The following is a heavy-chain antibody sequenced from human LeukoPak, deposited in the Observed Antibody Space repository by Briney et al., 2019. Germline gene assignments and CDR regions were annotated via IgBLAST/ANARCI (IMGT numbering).Heavy chain of an antibody. V-gene: IGHV3-30-3*01. Sequence: GGSLRLSCAASGFTFSSYAMSWVRQAPGKGLEWVAVISYGGSNKYYADSVKGRFTISRDNSKNTLYLQMNSLRAEDTAVYYCARDLALRYFDWSPGDYWGQGTLVTVSS. CDR3: ARDLALRYFDWSPGDY. D-gene: IGHD3-9*01. J-gene: IGHJ4*02. CDR1: GFTFSSYA. CDR2: ISYGGSNK.